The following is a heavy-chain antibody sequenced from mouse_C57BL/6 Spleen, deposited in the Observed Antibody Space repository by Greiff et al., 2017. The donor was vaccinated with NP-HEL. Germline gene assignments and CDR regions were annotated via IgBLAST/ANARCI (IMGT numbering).Heavy chain of an antibody. Sequence: EVQRVESGGGLVQPGGSMKLSCVASGFTFSNYWMNWVRQSPEKGLEWVAQIRLKSDNYATHYAESVKGRFTISRDDSKSSVYLQMNNLRAEDTGIYYCTYDGYYSYYFDYWGQGTTLTVSS. V-gene: IGHV6-3*01. CDR1: GFTFSNYW. CDR3: TYDGYYSYYFDY. J-gene: IGHJ2*01. D-gene: IGHD2-3*01. CDR2: IRLKSDNYAT.